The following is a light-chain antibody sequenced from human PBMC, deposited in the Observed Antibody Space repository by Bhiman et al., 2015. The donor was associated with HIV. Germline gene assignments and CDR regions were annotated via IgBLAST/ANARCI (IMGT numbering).Light chain of an antibody. V-gene: IGLV2-14*03. CDR2: DVS. J-gene: IGLJ2*01. CDR1: SSDIGGSDS. CDR3: CSYGGSANSVV. Sequence: QSALTQPASVSGSPGQSITISCSGTSSDIGGSDSISWYQHHPGKAPKLIIYDVSKWPAGVSSRFSGSKSGNTASLAISGLQAEDEADYYCCSYGGSANSVVFGGGTKLTVL.